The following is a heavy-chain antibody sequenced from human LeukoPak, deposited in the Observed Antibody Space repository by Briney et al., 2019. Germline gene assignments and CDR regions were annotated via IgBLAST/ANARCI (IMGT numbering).Heavy chain of an antibody. D-gene: IGHD3-3*01. CDR1: GFTFSSYE. CDR3: ARGKDFWSGYRYYYYYYGMDV. CDR2: ISGSGSTI. J-gene: IGHJ6*02. Sequence: PGGSLRLSCAASGFTFSSYEMNWVRQAPGKGLEWVSYISGSGSTIYYADSVKGRFTISRDNAKNSLYLQMNSLRAEDTAVYYCARGKDFWSGYRYYYYYYGMDVWGQGTTVTVSS. V-gene: IGHV3-48*03.